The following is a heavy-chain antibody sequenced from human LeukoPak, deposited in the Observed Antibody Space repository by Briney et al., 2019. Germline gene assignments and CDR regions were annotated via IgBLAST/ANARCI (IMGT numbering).Heavy chain of an antibody. D-gene: IGHD3-9*01. CDR2: ISSSGSTI. V-gene: IGHV3-48*03. CDR3: ARGLGYDILTGYYGVSGY. J-gene: IGHJ4*02. Sequence: GGSLRLSCAASGFTFSSCEMNWVRQAPGKGLEWVSYISSSGSTIYYADSVKGRFTISRDNAKNSLYLQMNSLRAEDTAVYYCARGLGYDILTGYYGVSGYWGQGTLVTVSS. CDR1: GFTFSSCE.